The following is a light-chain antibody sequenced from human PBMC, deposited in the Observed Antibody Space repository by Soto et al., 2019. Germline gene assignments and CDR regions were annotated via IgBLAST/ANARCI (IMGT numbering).Light chain of an antibody. CDR2: DAS. CDR3: QQYNSYSLWT. CDR1: QSISSW. Sequence: DIQMTQSPSTLSASVGDRVTITCRASQSISSWLAWYQQKPGKAPKLLIYDASSLESGVPSRFSGSGSGTELTLPISSLQPDDFATYYCQQYNSYSLWTFGQGTKVEIK. V-gene: IGKV1-5*01. J-gene: IGKJ1*01.